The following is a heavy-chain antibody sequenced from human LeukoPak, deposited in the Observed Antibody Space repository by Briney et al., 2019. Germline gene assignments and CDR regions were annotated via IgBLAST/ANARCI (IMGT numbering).Heavy chain of an antibody. J-gene: IGHJ4*02. CDR2: TYYRSKWYD. CDR3: ARDVGTSGWHTFDY. V-gene: IGHV6-1*01. Sequence: SQTLSLTCAISGDSVSSNNGAWNWIRQSPSRGLEWLGRTYYRSKWYDDYAESMKGRIAISPDTSRNQFSLHVYAVTPEDTAVYYCARDVGTSGWHTFDYWGQGTLVTVSS. CDR1: GDSVSSNNGA. D-gene: IGHD6-19*01.